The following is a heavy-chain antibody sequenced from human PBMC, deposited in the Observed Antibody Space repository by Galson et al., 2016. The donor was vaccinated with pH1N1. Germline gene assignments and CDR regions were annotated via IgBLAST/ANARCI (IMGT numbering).Heavy chain of an antibody. CDR2: IFYGGTT. Sequence: SETLSLTCIVSGGSVATNTYYWGWIRQPPGKGLEWIGSIFYGGTTYYSPSLQSRVTVSMDTSNNQVSLTISSVTAADTAVYFCARDRGGNFQSFDYWGQGTLVAVSS. J-gene: IGHJ4*02. CDR1: GGSVATNTYY. CDR3: ARDRGGNFQSFDY. V-gene: IGHV4-39*07. D-gene: IGHD4-23*01.